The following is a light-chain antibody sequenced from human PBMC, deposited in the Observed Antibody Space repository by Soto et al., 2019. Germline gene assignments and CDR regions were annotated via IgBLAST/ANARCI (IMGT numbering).Light chain of an antibody. V-gene: IGLV4-69*01. CDR2: LNSDGSH. CDR1: SGHSSYA. Sequence: QPVLTQSPSASASLGASVKLTCTLSSGHSSYAIAWHQQQPEKGPRYLMKLNSDGSHSKGDGIPDRFSGSSSGAERYLTISSLQSEDEADYYCQTWGTGIQVFGGGTQLTVL. J-gene: IGLJ3*02. CDR3: QTWGTGIQV.